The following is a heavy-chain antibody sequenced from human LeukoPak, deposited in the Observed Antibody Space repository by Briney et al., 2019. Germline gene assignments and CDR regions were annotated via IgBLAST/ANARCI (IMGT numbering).Heavy chain of an antibody. D-gene: IGHD6-19*01. V-gene: IGHV3-30-3*01. CDR3: ARDDQDYSSGSYIIDY. CDR1: GFTFSSFA. Sequence: GGSLRLSCAASGFTFSSFAMHWVRQAPGKGLEWVAVISHDGSNKYYADSVKGRFTISRDNSKNTLYLQMNSLRAEDTAVYYCARDDQDYSSGSYIIDYWGQGTLVTVSS. CDR2: ISHDGSNK. J-gene: IGHJ4*02.